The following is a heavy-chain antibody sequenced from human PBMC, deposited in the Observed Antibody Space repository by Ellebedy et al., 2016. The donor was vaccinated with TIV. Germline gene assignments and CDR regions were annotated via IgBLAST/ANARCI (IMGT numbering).Heavy chain of an antibody. CDR2: IYYSGST. CDR1: GGPISSYY. J-gene: IGHJ4*02. V-gene: IGHV4-59*08. D-gene: IGHD6-13*01. Sequence: MPSETLSLTCTVPGGPISSYYWSWIRQPPGKGLEWFGYIYYSGSTNYNPSLKSRCTLSVDTPKNQFSLKPSSVTAPDTAVYYCARGGYSSSWNFDYWGQGTLVTVSS. CDR3: ARGGYSSSWNFDY.